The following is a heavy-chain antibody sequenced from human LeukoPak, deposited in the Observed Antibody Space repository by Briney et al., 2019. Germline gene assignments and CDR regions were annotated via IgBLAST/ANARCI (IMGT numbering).Heavy chain of an antibody. CDR1: GYTFTGYY. Sequence: ASVKVSCKASGYTFTGYYMHWVRQAPGQGLEWMGWINPNSGGTNYAQKFQGRVTMTRDTSISTAYMELSRLRSDDTAVYYCARAHWVGSYSRHDAFDIWGQGTMVTVSS. V-gene: IGHV1-2*02. J-gene: IGHJ3*02. D-gene: IGHD1-26*01. CDR3: ARAHWVGSYSRHDAFDI. CDR2: INPNSGGT.